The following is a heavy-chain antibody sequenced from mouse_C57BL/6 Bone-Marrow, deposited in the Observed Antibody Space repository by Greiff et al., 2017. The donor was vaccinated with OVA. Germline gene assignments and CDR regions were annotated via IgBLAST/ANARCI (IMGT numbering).Heavy chain of an antibody. V-gene: IGHV10-1*01. CDR2: IRSKSNNYAT. D-gene: IGHD1-1*01. J-gene: IGHJ1*03. CDR1: GFSFNTYA. CDR3: VRHSYYGSSPYWYFDV. Sequence: EVQLVESGGGLVQPKGSLKLSCAASGFSFNTYAMNWVRQAPGKGLEWVARIRSKSNNYATYYADSVKDRFTISRDDSESMLYLQMNNLKTEDTAMYYCVRHSYYGSSPYWYFDVWGTGTTVTVSS.